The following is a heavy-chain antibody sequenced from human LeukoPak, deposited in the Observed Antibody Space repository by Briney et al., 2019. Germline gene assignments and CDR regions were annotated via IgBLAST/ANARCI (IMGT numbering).Heavy chain of an antibody. J-gene: IGHJ6*02. D-gene: IGHD6-19*01. CDR1: GYTFTSYG. Sequence: GASVKVSCKASGYTFTSYGISWVRQAPGQGLEWMGWISAYNGNTNYAQKFQGRVTMTEDTSTDTAYMELSSLRSEDTAVYYCATWSKWLDVGHYYYYYGMDVWGQGTTVTVSS. V-gene: IGHV1-18*01. CDR3: ATWSKWLDVGHYYYYYGMDV. CDR2: ISAYNGNT.